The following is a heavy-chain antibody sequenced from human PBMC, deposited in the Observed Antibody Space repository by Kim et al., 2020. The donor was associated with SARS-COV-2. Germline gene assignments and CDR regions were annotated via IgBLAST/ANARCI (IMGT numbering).Heavy chain of an antibody. CDR3: VKGPRWSSSGWYGANDY. Sequence: GGSLRLSCSASGFTFSSYAMHWVRQAPGKGLEYVSAISSNGGSTYYADSVKGRFTISRDNSKNTLYLQMSSLRAEDTAVYYCVKGPRWSSSGWYGANDYWGQGTLVTVSS. CDR2: ISSNGGST. D-gene: IGHD6-19*01. V-gene: IGHV3-64D*09. CDR1: GFTFSSYA. J-gene: IGHJ4*02.